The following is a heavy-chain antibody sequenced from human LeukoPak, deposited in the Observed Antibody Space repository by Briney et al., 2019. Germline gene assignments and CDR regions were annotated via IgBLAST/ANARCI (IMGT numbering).Heavy chain of an antibody. Sequence: KPSETLSLTCTVSGGSITSYFWSWIRQPPGKGLEWIGYIYYSGSTNYNPSLKSRVTISVDTSKNQFSLKLNSVTAADTAVYYCARVFQGYYFDYWGQGTLVTVAS. CDR3: ARVFQGYYFDY. J-gene: IGHJ4*02. CDR1: GGSITSYF. CDR2: IYYSGST. D-gene: IGHD2-21*01. V-gene: IGHV4-59*01.